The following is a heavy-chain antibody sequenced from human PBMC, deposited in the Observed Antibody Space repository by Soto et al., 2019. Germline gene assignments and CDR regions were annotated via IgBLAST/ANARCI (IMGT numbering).Heavy chain of an antibody. CDR3: AKLRFLEWLRGYYGMDV. CDR2: FDPEDGET. V-gene: IGHV1-24*01. CDR1: GYTLTELS. D-gene: IGHD3-3*01. J-gene: IGHJ6*02. Sequence: ASVKVSCKVSGYTLTELSMHWVRQAPGKGLEWMGGFDPEDGETIYAQKFQGRVTMTEDTSTDTAYMELSSLRSEDTAVYYCAKLRFLEWLRGYYGMDVWGQGTTVTVSS.